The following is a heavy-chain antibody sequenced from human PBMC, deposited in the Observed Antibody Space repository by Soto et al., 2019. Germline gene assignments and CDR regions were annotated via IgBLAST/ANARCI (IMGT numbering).Heavy chain of an antibody. CDR1: GFTFGDAW. V-gene: IGHV3-15*07. CDR3: TTLGPS. Sequence: EVQLVESGGGWVKPGGSLTLSCVASGFTFGDAWMNWVRQAAGKGLEWVGHVKTKSEGETTDYAAPVKGRFTIWRDESTNTLYLQINSLKSEDTGKYFCTTLGPSWGQGTQVTVSS. CDR2: VKTKSEGETT. J-gene: IGHJ5*02.